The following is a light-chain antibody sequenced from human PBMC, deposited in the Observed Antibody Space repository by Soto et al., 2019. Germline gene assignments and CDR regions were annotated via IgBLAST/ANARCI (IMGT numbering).Light chain of an antibody. CDR3: QVWDSSSDRVV. CDR2: YDS. J-gene: IGLJ2*01. CDR1: NIGSKS. V-gene: IGLV3-21*04. Sequence: SYELTQPPSVSVAPGKTARITCGGNNIGSKSVYWYQQKPGQAPVLVIYYDSDRPSGIPERFSGSNSGNTATLTISRVEVGDEADYYCQVWDSSSDRVVFGGGTKVTVL.